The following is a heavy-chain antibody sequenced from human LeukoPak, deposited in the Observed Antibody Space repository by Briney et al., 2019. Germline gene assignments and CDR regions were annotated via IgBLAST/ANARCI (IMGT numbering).Heavy chain of an antibody. Sequence: ASVKVSCKASGYTFTGYYMHWVRQAPGQGLELMGWINPNSGGTNYAQKFQGRVTMTRDTTVSTAYMELSRLRSDDTAVYYCARGPRSSGWNDYWGQGTLVTVSS. V-gene: IGHV1-2*02. D-gene: IGHD6-19*01. J-gene: IGHJ4*02. CDR2: INPNSGGT. CDR1: GYTFTGYY. CDR3: ARGPRSSGWNDY.